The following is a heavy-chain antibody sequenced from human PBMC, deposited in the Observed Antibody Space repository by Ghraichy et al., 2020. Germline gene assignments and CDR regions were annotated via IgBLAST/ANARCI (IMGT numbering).Heavy chain of an antibody. CDR1: GLILTNAW. D-gene: IGHD5-18*01. V-gene: IGHV3-15*01. Sequence: GGSLRLSCEASGLILTNAWMTWVRQAPGKGLEWIGRIKRKTDGGTTVYAAPVKDRFTISRDESKNTVFLQMDSLKTEDTAKYYCSTEGHTYGYHALNLWGQGTMGPVSS. J-gene: IGHJ3*01. CDR3: STEGHTYGYHALNL. CDR2: IKRKTDGGTT.